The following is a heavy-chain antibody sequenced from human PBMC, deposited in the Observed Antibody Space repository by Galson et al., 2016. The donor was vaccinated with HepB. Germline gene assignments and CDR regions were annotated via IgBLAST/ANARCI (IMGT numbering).Heavy chain of an antibody. CDR1: GGSIRSGSYY. D-gene: IGHD2-2*01. CDR3: AREVVPAANGYYYYCGMDV. V-gene: IGHV4-31*03. Sequence: TLSLTCTVSGGSIRSGSYYWSWIRQHPGKGLEWIGYISYSGGTYYNPSLKSRVTISVDTSKNQFSLRAEDTAVYYCAREVVPAANGYYYYCGMDVWGQGTTVTVSS. CDR2: ISYSGGT. J-gene: IGHJ6*02.